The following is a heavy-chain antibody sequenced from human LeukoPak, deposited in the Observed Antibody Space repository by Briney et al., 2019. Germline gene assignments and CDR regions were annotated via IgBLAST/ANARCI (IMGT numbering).Heavy chain of an antibody. J-gene: IGHJ4*02. Sequence: PSETLSLTCTVSGGSISSYYWSWIRQPPGKGLEWIGYIYYSGSTNYNPSLKSRVTISVDTSKNQFSLKLSSVTAADTAVYYCVMIIVALGVPFDYWGQGTLVTVSS. CDR2: IYYSGST. V-gene: IGHV4-59*12. D-gene: IGHD3-22*01. CDR1: GGSISSYY. CDR3: VMIIVALGVPFDY.